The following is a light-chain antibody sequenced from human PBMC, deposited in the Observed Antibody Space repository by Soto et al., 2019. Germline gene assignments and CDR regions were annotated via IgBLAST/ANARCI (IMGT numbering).Light chain of an antibody. CDR3: QSYDSRLSGYV. CDR2: GTN. CDR1: TSNIGTGHD. V-gene: IGLV1-40*01. Sequence: QAVVTQPPSVSGAPGQRVTISCTGSTSNIGTGHDVHWYQQLPGAAPKLLIHGTNNRPSGVPDRFSGSRSGTSASLAITGLQAEDEADYYCQSYDSRLSGYVFGTGTKLTVL. J-gene: IGLJ1*01.